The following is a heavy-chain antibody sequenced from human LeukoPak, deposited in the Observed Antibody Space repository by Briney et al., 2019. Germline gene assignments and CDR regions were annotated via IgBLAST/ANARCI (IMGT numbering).Heavy chain of an antibody. CDR1: GFTVSSNY. J-gene: IGHJ4*02. V-gene: IGHV3-66*01. D-gene: IGHD6-19*01. Sequence: GESLRLSCAASGFTVSSNYMSWVRQAPGKGLEWVSIIYGAGTTNYADSVKGRFTISTDSSTNTLYLQMNSLRAGDTAVYFCAKILSDTNGWYHFDYWGQGALVTVSS. CDR2: IYGAGTT. CDR3: AKILSDTNGWYHFDY.